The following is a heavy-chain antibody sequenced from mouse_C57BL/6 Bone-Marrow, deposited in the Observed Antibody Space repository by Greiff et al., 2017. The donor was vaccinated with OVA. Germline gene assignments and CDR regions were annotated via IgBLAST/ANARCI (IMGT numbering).Heavy chain of an antibody. V-gene: IGHV1-55*01. CDR1: GYTFTSYW. Sequence: QVQLQQPGAELVKPGASVKMSCKASGYTFTSYWINWVKQRPGQGLEWIGDIYPGSGSTNYNEKFKSKATLTVDTSSSTAYMQLSSLTSEDSAVYYCARNCGSSSYWYFDVWGTGTTVTVSS. D-gene: IGHD1-1*01. J-gene: IGHJ1*03. CDR3: ARNCGSSSYWYFDV. CDR2: IYPGSGST.